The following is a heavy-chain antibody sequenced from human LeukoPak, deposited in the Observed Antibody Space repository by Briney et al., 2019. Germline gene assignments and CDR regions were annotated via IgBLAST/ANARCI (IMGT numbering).Heavy chain of an antibody. Sequence: GGSLRLSCAASGFTFSSYAMHWVRQAPGKGLEWVAVISYDGSNKYYADSVKGRFTISRDNSKNTLYLQMNSLRAEDTAVYYCARDNREQQLVPPTFDYWGQGTLVTVSS. V-gene: IGHV3-30-3*01. D-gene: IGHD6-13*01. CDR1: GFTFSSYA. CDR2: ISYDGSNK. CDR3: ARDNREQQLVPPTFDY. J-gene: IGHJ4*02.